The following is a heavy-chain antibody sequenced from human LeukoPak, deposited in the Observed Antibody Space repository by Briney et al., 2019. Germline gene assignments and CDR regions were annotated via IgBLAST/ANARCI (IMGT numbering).Heavy chain of an antibody. CDR2: IGASGEST. V-gene: IGHV3-23*01. D-gene: IGHD5-24*01. J-gene: IGHJ3*02. Sequence: GGSLRLSCAASGFTFSVAAMTWARQAPGKGLEWVSLIGASGESTYYADSVKDRFTISRDNSKNTLSLQMDSLRVEDTARYFCAKDTQLSIWGLGTMVTVSS. CDR1: GFTFSVAA. CDR3: AKDTQLSI.